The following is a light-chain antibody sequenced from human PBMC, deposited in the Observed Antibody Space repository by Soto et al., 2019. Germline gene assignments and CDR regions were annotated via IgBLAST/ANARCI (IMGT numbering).Light chain of an antibody. J-gene: IGKJ2*01. CDR1: QSVSSSY. CDR2: GAS. Sequence: EIVLTQSPGTLSLSPGERATLSCRASQSVSSSYLAWYQQKPGQAPRLLIYGASSRATGIPDRFSGSGSGTDVTLSISRREPEYFAVYYCHQYGSSSLYTFGQGTKLEIK. CDR3: HQYGSSSLYT. V-gene: IGKV3-20*01.